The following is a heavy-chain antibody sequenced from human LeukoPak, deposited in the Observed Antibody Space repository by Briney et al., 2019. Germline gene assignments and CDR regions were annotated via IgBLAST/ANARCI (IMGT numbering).Heavy chain of an antibody. D-gene: IGHD2-21*02. CDR1: GYTFTGYY. Sequence: EASVKVSCKTSGYTFTGYYMHWVRQAPGQGLEWMGWTNPNTGGTDYSQKFEGRVTLTRDTSISTAYMELTRLTSDDTALYYCAKDGVGATVTAYYFDSWGQGTLVTVSS. V-gene: IGHV1-2*02. CDR2: TNPNTGGT. J-gene: IGHJ4*02. CDR3: AKDGVGATVTAYYFDS.